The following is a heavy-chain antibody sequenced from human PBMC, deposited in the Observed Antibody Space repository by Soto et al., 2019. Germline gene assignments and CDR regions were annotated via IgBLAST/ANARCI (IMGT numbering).Heavy chain of an antibody. V-gene: IGHV3-53*01. CDR2: IYSGGST. J-gene: IGHJ4*02. CDR1: KY. CDR3: ARGSSPLVFDS. Sequence: KYMSRIRHAPGKGLEWVSIIYSGGSTYYADSVKGRFTISRDSSKNMVFLQMNSLRAEDSFVYYYARGSSPLVFDSRGQGTLVTVSA. D-gene: IGHD3-16*02.